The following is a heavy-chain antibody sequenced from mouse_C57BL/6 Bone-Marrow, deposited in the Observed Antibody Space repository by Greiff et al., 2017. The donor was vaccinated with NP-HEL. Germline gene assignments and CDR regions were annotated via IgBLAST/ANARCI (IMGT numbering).Heavy chain of an antibody. CDR1: GYTFTSYW. D-gene: IGHD2-2*01. Sequence: QVQLQQPGAELVRPGSSVKLSCKASGYTFTSYWMHWVKQRPIQGLEWIGNIDPSDSETHYNQKFKDKATLTVDKSSSTAYMQLSSLASEDSAVYYCARRGYDAFAYWGQGTLVTVSA. V-gene: IGHV1-52*01. CDR2: IDPSDSET. J-gene: IGHJ3*01. CDR3: ARRGYDAFAY.